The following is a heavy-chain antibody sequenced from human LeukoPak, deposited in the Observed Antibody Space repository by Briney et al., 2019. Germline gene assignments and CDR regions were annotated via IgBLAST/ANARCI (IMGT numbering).Heavy chain of an antibody. CDR3: TKAERTSGYVGHHTD. D-gene: IGHD5-12*01. CDR2: INWNSVST. Sequence: PGRSLRLSCEASGFKFDDYAMHWVRQAPGKGLEWVSGINWNSVSTGYEESVKGRFTISIDNAKNSLYLQMNSLRVEDTAFYFCTKAERTSGYVGHHTDWGQGTLVIVSS. J-gene: IGHJ4*02. CDR1: GFKFDDYA. V-gene: IGHV3-9*01.